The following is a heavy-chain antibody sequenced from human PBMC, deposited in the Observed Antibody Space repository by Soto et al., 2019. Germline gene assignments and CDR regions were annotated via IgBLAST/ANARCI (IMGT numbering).Heavy chain of an antibody. J-gene: IGHJ6*02. CDR3: ASDRGLRYFDWLPSSGMDV. CDR1: GYTFTSYY. CDR2: INPSGGST. D-gene: IGHD3-9*01. V-gene: IGHV1-46*01. Sequence: ASVKVSCKASGYTFTSYYMHWVRQAPGQGLEWMGIINPSGGSTSYAQKSQGRVTMTRDTSTSTVYMELSSLRSEDTAVYYCASDRGLRYFDWLPSSGMDVWGQGTTVTVSS.